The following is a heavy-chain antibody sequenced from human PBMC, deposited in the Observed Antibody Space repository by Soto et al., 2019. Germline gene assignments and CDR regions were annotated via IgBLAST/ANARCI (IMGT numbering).Heavy chain of an antibody. V-gene: IGHV3-33*01. CDR1: GFTFSSYG. Sequence: QVQLVESGGGVVQPGRSLRLSCAASGFTFSSYGMHWVRQAPGKGLEWVALVWYDGGNKYYADSVKGRFTISRDNSKNTLYLQMSRLRDEDTAVYYCVRAAGYSGNDYVYYDGMDVWGQGTTVTVSS. J-gene: IGHJ6*02. CDR3: VRAAGYSGNDYVYYDGMDV. CDR2: VWYDGGNK. D-gene: IGHD5-12*01.